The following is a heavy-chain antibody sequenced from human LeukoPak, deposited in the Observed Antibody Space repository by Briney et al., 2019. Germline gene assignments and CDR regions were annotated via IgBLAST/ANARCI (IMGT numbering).Heavy chain of an antibody. J-gene: IGHJ4*02. V-gene: IGHV3-30*02. D-gene: IGHD3-10*01. CDR3: AKDLYGSGSYEIRLFDY. CDR1: GSTFSSYG. CDR2: IRFDESKA. Sequence: GGSLRLSCAASGSTFSSYGMHWVRQAPGKGLEWVAFIRFDESKAFYADSVKGRFTISRDNSRNTLFLQMNSLRVEDTAVYYCAKDLYGSGSYEIRLFDYWGQGTLVTVSS.